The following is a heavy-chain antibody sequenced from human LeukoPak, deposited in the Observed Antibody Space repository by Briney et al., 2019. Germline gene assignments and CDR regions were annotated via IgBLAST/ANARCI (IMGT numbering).Heavy chain of an antibody. V-gene: IGHV3-74*01. Sequence: GGSLRLSCAAPGFTFSSYWMHWVRQAPGKGLVWVSRINSDGSSTSYADSVKGRFTISRDNAKNTLYLQMNSLRAEDTAVYYCARDPWVGYCSGGSCSRAYWGQGTLVTVSS. D-gene: IGHD2-15*01. J-gene: IGHJ4*02. CDR1: GFTFSSYW. CDR2: INSDGSST. CDR3: ARDPWVGYCSGGSCSRAY.